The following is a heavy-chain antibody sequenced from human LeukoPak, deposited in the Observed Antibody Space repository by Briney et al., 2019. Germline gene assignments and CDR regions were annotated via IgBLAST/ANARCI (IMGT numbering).Heavy chain of an antibody. J-gene: IGHJ4*02. Sequence: SETLSLTCTVSGGSLSSYYWSWIRQPPGKGLEWIGHFYYSGSTSYNPSLKSRVTISVDTSRNQFSLKLTSVTAADTAVYYCARGQGGNYYLNYFDYWGQGALVTVSS. CDR1: GGSLSSYY. CDR2: FYYSGST. V-gene: IGHV4-59*01. D-gene: IGHD1-26*01. CDR3: ARGQGGNYYLNYFDY.